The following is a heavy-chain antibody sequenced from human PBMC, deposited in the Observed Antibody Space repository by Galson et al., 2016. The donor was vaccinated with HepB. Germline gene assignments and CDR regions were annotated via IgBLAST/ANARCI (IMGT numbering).Heavy chain of an antibody. D-gene: IGHD6-19*01. Sequence: SLRLSCAASGFTFSSYSMAWIRQPPGKGLEWVSSISSSSSYIHYADSVRGRFTISRDITKNSLYLQMNSLRVEDTAVYYCARGWDTSGWNIGYCGQGTLVTVSS. CDR3: ARGWDTSGWNIGY. CDR1: GFTFSSYS. V-gene: IGHV3-21*01. J-gene: IGHJ4*02. CDR2: ISSSSSYI.